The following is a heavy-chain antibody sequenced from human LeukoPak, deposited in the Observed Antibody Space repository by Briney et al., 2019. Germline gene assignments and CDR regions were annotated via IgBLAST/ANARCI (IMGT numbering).Heavy chain of an antibody. D-gene: IGHD3-22*01. J-gene: IGHJ6*02. CDR3: ARESYYESSGYYSGYYYGMDV. CDR1: GGSISSGGYY. CDR2: IYYSGST. Sequence: TSETLSLTCTVSGGSISSGGYYWSWIRQHPGKGLEWIGYIYYSGSTYYNPSLKSRVTISVDTSKNQFSLKLSSVTAADTAVYYCARESYYESSGYYSGYYYGMDVWGQGTTVTVSS. V-gene: IGHV4-31*03.